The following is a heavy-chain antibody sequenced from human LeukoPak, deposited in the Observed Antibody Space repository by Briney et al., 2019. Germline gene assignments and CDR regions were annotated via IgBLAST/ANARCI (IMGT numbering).Heavy chain of an antibody. CDR2: IYSTGST. J-gene: IGHJ4*02. D-gene: IGHD6-13*01. CDR3: ARGIADPYSFDS. CDR1: GGSINFYY. Sequence: SETLSLTCTVSGGSINFYYWSWIRQPAGKGLEWIGRIYSTGSTNYSPSLKSRVTMSVDKSRNQFSLNLSSVTAADTAVYYCARGIADPYSFDSWGQGTLVTVSS. V-gene: IGHV4-4*07.